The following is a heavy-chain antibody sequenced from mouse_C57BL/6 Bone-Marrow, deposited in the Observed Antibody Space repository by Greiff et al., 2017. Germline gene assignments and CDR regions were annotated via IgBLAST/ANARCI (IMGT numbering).Heavy chain of an antibody. V-gene: IGHV1-53*01. Sequence: QVQLQQPGTELVKPGASVKLSCKASGYTFTSYWMHWVKQRPGQGLEWIGNLNPSNGGTNYNAKFKSKATLTVDKSSSTAYMQLSSLTSEDSAVYYCARSPSSNYCAMDYWGQGTSVTVSS. CDR3: ARSPSSNYCAMDY. CDR1: GYTFTSYW. D-gene: IGHD2-5*01. J-gene: IGHJ4*01. CDR2: LNPSNGGT.